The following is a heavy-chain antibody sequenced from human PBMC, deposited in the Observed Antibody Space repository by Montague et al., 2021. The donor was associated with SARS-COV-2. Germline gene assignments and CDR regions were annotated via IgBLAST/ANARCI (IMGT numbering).Heavy chain of an antibody. CDR2: ICSGGDT. Sequence: SLSLSFSASGFTVSTNYMSWVRQAPGKGLEWISVICSGGDTYYADSVKGRFTISRDNSKNTPYLQVNSLRAEDTAVYYCARGGGLRNYGMDVWGQGTTVTVSS. V-gene: IGHV3-53*01. J-gene: IGHJ6*02. CDR1: GFTVSTNY. D-gene: IGHD5-12*01. CDR3: ARGGGLRNYGMDV.